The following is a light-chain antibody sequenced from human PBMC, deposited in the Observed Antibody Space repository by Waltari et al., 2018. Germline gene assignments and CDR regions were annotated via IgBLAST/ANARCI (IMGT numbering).Light chain of an antibody. V-gene: IGLV2-8*01. CDR1: SSDAGGYNY. J-gene: IGLJ2*01. Sequence: QSALTQPPSASGSPGQSVPISCTGTSSDAGGYNYASCYHHHPAKAPKLMINEVSKRPSGVPDRFSGSKSGNTASLTVSGLQAEDEADYYCSSYIGNNNLIFGGGTKLTVL. CDR3: SSYIGNNNLI. CDR2: EVS.